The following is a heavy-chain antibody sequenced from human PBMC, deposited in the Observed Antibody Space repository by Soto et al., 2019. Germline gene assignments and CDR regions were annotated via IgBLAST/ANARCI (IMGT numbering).Heavy chain of an antibody. CDR3: TRAHYDSSGYICDY. D-gene: IGHD3-22*01. J-gene: IGHJ4*02. Sequence: SLRLSCTASGFTFGDYAMSWVRQAPGKGLEWVGFIRSKAYGGTTEYAASVKGRFTISRDDSKSIAYLQMNSLKTEDTAVYYCTRAHYDSSGYICDYWGQGTPVTVPQ. CDR2: IRSKAYGGTT. V-gene: IGHV3-49*04. CDR1: GFTFGDYA.